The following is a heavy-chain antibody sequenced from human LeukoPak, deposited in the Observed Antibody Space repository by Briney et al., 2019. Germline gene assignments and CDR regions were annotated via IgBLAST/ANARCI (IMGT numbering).Heavy chain of an antibody. V-gene: IGHV3-73*01. J-gene: IGHJ6*02. CDR3: TRPYDFWSGYSQYGMDV. CDR1: GFTFSGSA. Sequence: GGSLRLPCAASGFTFSGSATHWVRQASGKGLEWVGRIRSKANSYATAYAASVKGRFTISRDDSKNTAYLQMNSLKTEDTAVYYCTRPYDFWSGYSQYGMDVWGQGTTVTVSS. CDR2: IRSKANSYAT. D-gene: IGHD3-3*01.